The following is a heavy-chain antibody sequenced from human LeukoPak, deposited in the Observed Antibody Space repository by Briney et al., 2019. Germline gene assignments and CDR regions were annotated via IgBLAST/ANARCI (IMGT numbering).Heavy chain of an antibody. CDR1: GLTFSSYS. CDR3: ARGLYNWNY. V-gene: IGHV3-21*01. CDR2: IRSSSSYI. D-gene: IGHD1-20*01. J-gene: IGHJ4*02. Sequence: PGASLRLSCAPSGLTFSSYSMNCVRQAPREGMEWVSSIRSSSSYIYYADSVKGRFTISRDNAKNSLYLQMNSLRAEDTAVYYCARGLYNWNYFGEGTLVTVSS.